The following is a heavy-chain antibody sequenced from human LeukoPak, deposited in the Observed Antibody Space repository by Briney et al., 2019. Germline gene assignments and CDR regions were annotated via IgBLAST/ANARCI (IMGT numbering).Heavy chain of an antibody. CDR1: GFTFSSYS. CDR3: ARGTDYGDFGFDY. CDR2: FSSSSGYI. Sequence: GGSLRLSCAASGFTFSSYSMNWVRQAPGKGLEWVSSFSSSSGYIYYADSVKGRFTISRDNAKNSVYLQISSLRAEDTAVYYCARGTDYGDFGFDYWGQGTLVTVSS. V-gene: IGHV3-21*01. D-gene: IGHD4-17*01. J-gene: IGHJ4*02.